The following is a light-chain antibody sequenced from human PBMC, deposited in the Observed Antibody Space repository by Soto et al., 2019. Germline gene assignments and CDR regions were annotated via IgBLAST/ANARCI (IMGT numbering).Light chain of an antibody. CDR1: SSDIGHYDY. V-gene: IGLV2-14*03. Sequence: QSALTQPASVSGSPGQSITISCTGTSSDIGHYDYVSWYQQHPGKAPKLMIYHVTYRPSGVSNPYSGSKSGNSASLTISGLQADDEADYYCCSLTTSHTYVFGSGTKVTVL. J-gene: IGLJ1*01. CDR3: CSLTTSHTYV. CDR2: HVT.